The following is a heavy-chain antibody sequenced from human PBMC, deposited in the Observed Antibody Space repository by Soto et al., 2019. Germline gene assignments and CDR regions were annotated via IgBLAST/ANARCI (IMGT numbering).Heavy chain of an antibody. Sequence: SQTLSLTCTVSGGSISSYYWSWIRQPPGKGLEWIGYIYYSGSTNYNPSLKSRVTISVDTSKNQFSLKLSSVTAADTAVYYCARVSVYSSSWYYYYYMDVWGKGTTVTVSS. V-gene: IGHV4-59*01. CDR3: ARVSVYSSSWYYYYYMDV. D-gene: IGHD6-13*01. J-gene: IGHJ6*03. CDR2: IYYSGST. CDR1: GGSISSYY.